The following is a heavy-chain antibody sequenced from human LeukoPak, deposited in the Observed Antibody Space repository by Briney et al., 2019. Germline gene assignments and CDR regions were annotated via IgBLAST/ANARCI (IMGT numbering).Heavy chain of an antibody. J-gene: IGHJ4*02. CDR3: AREAVHYGSGSLDY. D-gene: IGHD3-10*01. CDR1: GGSINAFY. Sequence: SETLSLTCTVSGGSINAFYWIWIRQPAGKGLEWIGRIHSSGSTNYSPSLKSRVTMLLDPSKNQFSLSLISVTAADTAVYYCAREAVHYGSGSLDYWGQGTLVTVSS. V-gene: IGHV4-4*07. CDR2: IHSSGST.